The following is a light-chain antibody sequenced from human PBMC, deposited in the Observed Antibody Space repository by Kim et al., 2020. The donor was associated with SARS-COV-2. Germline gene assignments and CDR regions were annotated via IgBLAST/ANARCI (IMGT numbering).Light chain of an antibody. CDR2: SAS. V-gene: IGKV1-16*02. Sequence: DIQMTQSPSSLSASVGDSVTITCRASQGISIQLAWFQQRPGKAPKTLVYSASTLESGVPSKFSGSGSGTDFTLTINSLQPEDSATYYCQEYVTFPYTFGQGTKLEI. CDR3: QEYVTFPYT. J-gene: IGKJ2*01. CDR1: QGISIQ.